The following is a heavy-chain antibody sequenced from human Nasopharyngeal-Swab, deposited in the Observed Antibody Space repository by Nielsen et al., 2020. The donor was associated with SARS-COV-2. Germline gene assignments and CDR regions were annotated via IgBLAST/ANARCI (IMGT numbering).Heavy chain of an antibody. V-gene: IGHV3-53*01. Sequence: WIRQPPGKGLEWVSVIYSGGSTYYADSVKGRFTISRDNAKNSLYLQMNSLRAEDTALYHCARDAEQPGDYYYGMDVWGQGTTVTVSS. CDR2: IYSGGST. D-gene: IGHD6-13*01. J-gene: IGHJ6*02. CDR3: ARDAEQPGDYYYGMDV.